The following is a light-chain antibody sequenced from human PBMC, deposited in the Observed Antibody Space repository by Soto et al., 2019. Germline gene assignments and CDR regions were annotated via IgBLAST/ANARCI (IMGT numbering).Light chain of an antibody. V-gene: IGKV1-9*01. CDR2: ETS. Sequence: QWPQSQSSLSASVVDRFPLTCRASQGIDSYLAWYPQRPGKVPQLLIYETSILQSGVSSRFSGSGSGTEFTLTISSLQPDDFATYYCQQYNSYPLTFGGGTKVDIK. CDR3: QQYNSYPLT. J-gene: IGKJ4*01. CDR1: QGIDSY.